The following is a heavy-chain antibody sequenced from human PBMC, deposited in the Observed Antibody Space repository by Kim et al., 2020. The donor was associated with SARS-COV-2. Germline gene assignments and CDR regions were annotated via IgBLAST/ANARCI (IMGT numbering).Heavy chain of an antibody. V-gene: IGHV1-2*02. D-gene: IGHD2-15*01. J-gene: IGHJ6*02. CDR1: GYTFTGYY. CDR3: ARGEGCSGGSCLVPDYYYYGMDV. CDR2: INPNSGGT. Sequence: ASVKVSCKASGYTFTGYYMHWVRQAPGQGLEWMGWINPNSGGTNYAQKFQGRVTMTRDTSISTAYMELSRLRSDDTAVYYCARGEGCSGGSCLVPDYYYYGMDVWGQGTTVTVSS.